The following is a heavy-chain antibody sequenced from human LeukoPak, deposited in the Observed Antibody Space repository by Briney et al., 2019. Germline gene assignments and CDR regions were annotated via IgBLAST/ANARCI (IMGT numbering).Heavy chain of an antibody. CDR1: GGSISSRDHY. D-gene: IGHD3-10*01. V-gene: IGHV4-39*01. CDR2: VFYSGSS. CDR3: ARLVSLWFGESPNWFDP. J-gene: IGHJ5*02. Sequence: SETLSLTCTVSGGSISSRDHYWGWIRQPPAKGLEWIGNVFYSGSSYYNSSLQSRVTISVDTSKNQFSLKLRSVTAADTAVYYCARLVSLWFGESPNWFDPWGQGTLVTVSS.